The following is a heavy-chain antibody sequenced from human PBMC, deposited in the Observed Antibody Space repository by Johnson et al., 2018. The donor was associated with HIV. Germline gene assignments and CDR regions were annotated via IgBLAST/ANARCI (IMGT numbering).Heavy chain of an antibody. V-gene: IGHV3-74*01. Sequence: VQLVEFGGGLVQPGGSLRLSCAASGFTFSSYWMHWVRQAPGKGLVWVSRINSDGSSTYYADSVKGRFTVSRDNSKNTLYLQMNSLRAEDTAVYYCAKDLVATIQGPWGATNAFDIWGQGTMVTVTS. CDR1: GFTFSSYW. J-gene: IGHJ3*02. CDR2: INSDGSST. D-gene: IGHD5-12*01. CDR3: AKDLVATIQGPWGATNAFDI.